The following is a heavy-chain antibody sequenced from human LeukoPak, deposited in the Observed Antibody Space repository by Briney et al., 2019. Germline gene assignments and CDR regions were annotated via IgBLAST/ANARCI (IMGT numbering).Heavy chain of an antibody. CDR1: GGTFSSYA. Sequence: ASVKVSCKASGGTFSSYAISWVRQAPGQGLEWMGGIIPIFGTANYAQKFQGRVTITTDESTSTAYMELSSLRSEDTAVYYCARVADSSSSLDYWGQGTLVTVSS. CDR2: IIPIFGTA. J-gene: IGHJ4*02. CDR3: ARVADSSSSLDY. V-gene: IGHV1-69*05. D-gene: IGHD6-6*01.